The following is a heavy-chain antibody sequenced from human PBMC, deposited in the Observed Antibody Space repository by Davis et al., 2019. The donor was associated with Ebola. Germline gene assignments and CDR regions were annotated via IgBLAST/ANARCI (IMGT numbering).Heavy chain of an antibody. V-gene: IGHV3-7*03. D-gene: IGHD6-13*01. CDR2: IKQDGSEK. CDR3: ARNIAAAG. Sequence: GGSLRLSCAASGFTFSNYWMSWVRQAPGKGLEWVANIKQDGSEKNYVDSVKGRFTISRDNAKNSLYLQMNSLRAEDTAVYSCARNIAAAGGGQGTLVTVSS. CDR1: GFTFSNYW. J-gene: IGHJ4*02.